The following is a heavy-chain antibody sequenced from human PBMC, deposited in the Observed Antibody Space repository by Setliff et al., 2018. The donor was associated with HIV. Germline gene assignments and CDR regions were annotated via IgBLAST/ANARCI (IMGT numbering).Heavy chain of an antibody. V-gene: IGHV4-31*11. CDR2: IFHSGSN. D-gene: IGHD3-16*01. Sequence: SETLSLTCAVSDASFSSGSYYWSWIRQRPGKGLEWIGYIFHSGSNSSNPSLNSRITISIDTSKNQFSLKLRSVTAADTAVYYCARSYSGPGYAYFDYWGQGTLVTVSS. CDR3: ARSYSGPGYAYFDY. J-gene: IGHJ4*02. CDR1: DASFSSGSYY.